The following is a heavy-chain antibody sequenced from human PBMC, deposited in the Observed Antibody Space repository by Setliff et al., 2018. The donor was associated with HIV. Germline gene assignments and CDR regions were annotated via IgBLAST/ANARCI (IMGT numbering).Heavy chain of an antibody. CDR2: IYWDDDK. Sequence: ESGPTLVNPTQTLTLTCTFSGFSLSTSGVCVGWIRQPPGKALGWLALIYWDDDKRYSPSLKSRLTITKDTSKNQVVLTMTNMDPVDTATYYCARILQDPFSHFYYYFYMDVWGKGTTVTVSS. CDR3: ARILQDPFSHFYYYFYMDV. V-gene: IGHV2-5*02. D-gene: IGHD3-3*02. CDR1: GFSLSTSGVC. J-gene: IGHJ6*03.